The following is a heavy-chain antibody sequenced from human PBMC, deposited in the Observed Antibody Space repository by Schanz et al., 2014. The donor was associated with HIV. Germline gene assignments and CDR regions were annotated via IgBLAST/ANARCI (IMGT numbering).Heavy chain of an antibody. D-gene: IGHD3-9*01. Sequence: VQLVESGGGVVQPGGSLRLSCAASGFTFSNYAMSWVRQAPGKGLEWVSVISGSDDSTYYADSVKGRFTISRDNSKNTLYLQMNSLRAEDTAVYYCAKDLHILTGYFRYWGQGTLVTVSS. J-gene: IGHJ4*02. V-gene: IGHV3-23*04. CDR3: AKDLHILTGYFRY. CDR1: GFTFSNYA. CDR2: ISGSDDST.